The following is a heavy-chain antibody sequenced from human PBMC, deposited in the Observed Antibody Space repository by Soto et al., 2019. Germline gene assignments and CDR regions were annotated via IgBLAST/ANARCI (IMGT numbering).Heavy chain of an antibody. CDR2: IYYSGST. CDR3: ARNLDY. J-gene: IGHJ4*02. Sequence: KTSWTLSLTCTVSGGSISSYYWTWIRQPPGKGLEWIGYIYYSGSTYYNPSLKSRVTISVDTPKNQFSLKMSSVTAAGTGLYYCARNLDYWGQGALVTVSS. CDR1: GGSISSYY. V-gene: IGHV4-59*12.